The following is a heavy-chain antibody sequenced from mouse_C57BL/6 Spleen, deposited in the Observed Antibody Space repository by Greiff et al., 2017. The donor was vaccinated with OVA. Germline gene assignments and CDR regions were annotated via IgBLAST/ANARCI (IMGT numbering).Heavy chain of an antibody. CDR1: GFTFSSYA. J-gene: IGHJ1*03. D-gene: IGHD1-1*01. V-gene: IGHV5-4*01. CDR3: AREGISNYYGSSRYLDD. CDR2: ISDGGSYT. Sequence: EVKLMESGGGLVKPGGSLKLSCAASGFTFSSYAMSWVRQTPEKRLEWVATISDGGSYTYYPDNVKGRFTISRDNAKNNMYLQMSHLKSEDTTMYYCAREGISNYYGSSRYLDDWGTGTTVTVSS.